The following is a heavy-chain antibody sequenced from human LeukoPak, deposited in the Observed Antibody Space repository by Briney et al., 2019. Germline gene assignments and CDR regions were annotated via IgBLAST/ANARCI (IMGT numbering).Heavy chain of an antibody. CDR1: DGSISSSSYY. J-gene: IGHJ3*02. V-gene: IGHV4-39*01. Sequence: SETLSLTCTVSDGSISSSSYYWGWIRQPPGKGLEWIESIYYSGSTYYSPSLKSRVTISVDTPKNQFSLKLSSVTAAEADGYFCANYCSSSSCHTRRAFDIWGQGTMVTVSS. D-gene: IGHD2-2*02. CDR2: IYYSGST. CDR3: ANYCSSSSCHTRRAFDI.